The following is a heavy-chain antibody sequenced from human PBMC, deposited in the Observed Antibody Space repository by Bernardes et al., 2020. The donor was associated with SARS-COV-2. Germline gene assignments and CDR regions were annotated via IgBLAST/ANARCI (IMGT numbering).Heavy chain of an antibody. CDR2: FDPEDGET. J-gene: IGHJ4*02. CDR1: GYTLTELS. Sequence: ASVKVSCKVSGYTLTELSMHWVRQALGKGLEWMGGFDPEDGETIYAQKFQGRVTMTEDTSTDTAYMELSSLRSEDTAVYYCATDLRYSGSYYVGYWGQGTLVTVSS. V-gene: IGHV1-24*01. D-gene: IGHD1-26*01. CDR3: ATDLRYSGSYYVGY.